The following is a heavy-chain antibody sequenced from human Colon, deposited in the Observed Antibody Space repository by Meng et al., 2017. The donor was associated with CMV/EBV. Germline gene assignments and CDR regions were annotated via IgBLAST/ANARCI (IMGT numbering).Heavy chain of an antibody. CDR2: INHSGST. J-gene: IGHJ4*02. V-gene: IGHV4-34*01. Sequence: ESLKISCAASGFTFSSYSMNWVRQAPGKGLEWIGEINHSGSTNYNPSLKSRVTISVDTSKNQFSLKLSSVTAADTAVYYCARGNGYFDYWGQGTLVTVSS. CDR1: GFTFSSYS. CDR3: ARGNGYFDY.